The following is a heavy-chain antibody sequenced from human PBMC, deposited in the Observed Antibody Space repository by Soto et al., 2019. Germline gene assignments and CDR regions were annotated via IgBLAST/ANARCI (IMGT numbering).Heavy chain of an antibody. CDR2: IWYDGTQK. CDR1: GFTFNTYS. D-gene: IGHD4-17*01. Sequence: GGSLKLSCEASGFTFNTYSMHWVRQPQGKGLEWLAGIWYDGTQKYYADSVKGRFIISRDNSKKTLYLEMNSLRAEDTAVYYCARAGGTTVTGLWHFDSWGQGTLVTV. J-gene: IGHJ4*02. CDR3: ARAGGTTVTGLWHFDS. V-gene: IGHV3-33*01.